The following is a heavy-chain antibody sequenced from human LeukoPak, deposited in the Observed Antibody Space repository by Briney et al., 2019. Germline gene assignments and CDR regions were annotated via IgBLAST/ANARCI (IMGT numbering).Heavy chain of an antibody. CDR1: GFSFSTYA. D-gene: IGHD6-13*01. CDR2: ISGSGDDT. J-gene: IGHJ4*02. V-gene: IGHV3-23*01. CDR3: AKDRIGAGGTYFDY. Sequence: PGGSLRLSCAASGFSFSTYAMNWVRQAPGKGLEWVSAISGSGDDTYYADSVKGRFTISRDNAKYTLFPQVDSLSAEDTAVYYCAKDRIGAGGTYFDYWGQGALVTVSS.